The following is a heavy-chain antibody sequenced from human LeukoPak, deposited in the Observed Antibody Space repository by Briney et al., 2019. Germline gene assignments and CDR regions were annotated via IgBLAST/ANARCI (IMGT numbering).Heavy chain of an antibody. V-gene: IGHV1-2*02. CDR3: AREMRSSGWYSD. CDR1: GYTFTDYY. CDR2: INPNSGGT. Sequence: ASVKVSCKASGYTFTDYYMHWVRQAPGQGLEWMGWINPNSGGTNYAQKFQGRVTMTRDTSISTAYMELSRLRSDDTAVYYCAREMRSSGWYSDWGQGTLVTVSS. D-gene: IGHD6-19*01. J-gene: IGHJ4*02.